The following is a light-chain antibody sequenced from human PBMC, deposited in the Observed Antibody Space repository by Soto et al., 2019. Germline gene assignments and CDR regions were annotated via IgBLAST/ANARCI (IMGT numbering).Light chain of an antibody. CDR1: SSDVGHSNF. CDR3: NAQADNGKHV. V-gene: IGLV2-8*01. CDR2: EVS. Sequence: QSALTQPPSASGSPGQSVTISCTGSSSDVGHSNFVSWYQQHPGKGPKHIIYEVSKRPSGVPDRFSGSKSGNRASLSVSGLQDEDEADYFCNAQADNGKHVLGTGTKLT. J-gene: IGLJ1*01.